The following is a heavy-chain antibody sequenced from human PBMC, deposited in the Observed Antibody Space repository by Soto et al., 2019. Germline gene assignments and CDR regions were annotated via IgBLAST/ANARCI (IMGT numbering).Heavy chain of an antibody. CDR1: GFTFSSYG. CDR2: ISYDGSNK. V-gene: IGHV3-30*18. J-gene: IGHJ6*02. D-gene: IGHD6-13*01. CDR3: AKDVFRWAAAGPYGMDV. Sequence: QVQLVESGGGVVQPGRSLRLSCAASGFTFSSYGMHWVRQAPGKWLEWVAVISYDGSNKYYADSVKGRFTISRDNSKNTLYLQMNSLRAEDTAVYYFAKDVFRWAAAGPYGMDVWGQGTTVTVSS.